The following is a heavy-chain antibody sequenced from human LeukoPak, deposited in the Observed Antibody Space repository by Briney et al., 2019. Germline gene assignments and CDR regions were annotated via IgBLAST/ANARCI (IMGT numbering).Heavy chain of an antibody. CDR1: GGSISSSSYY. J-gene: IGHJ4*02. CDR2: IYYSGST. Sequence: PSETLSLTCTVSGGSISSSSYYWGWIRQPPGKGLEWIGSIYYSGSTYYNPSLKSRVTISVDTSKNQFSLKLSSVTAADTAVYYCAREFKEDHAAVDYWGQGTLVTVSS. V-gene: IGHV4-39*07. D-gene: IGHD6-13*01. CDR3: AREFKEDHAAVDY.